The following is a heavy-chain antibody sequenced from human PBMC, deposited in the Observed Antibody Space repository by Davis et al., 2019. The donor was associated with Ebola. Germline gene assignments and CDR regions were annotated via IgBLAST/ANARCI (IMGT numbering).Heavy chain of an antibody. J-gene: IGHJ6*02. CDR1: GYSFTSYW. V-gene: IGHV5-51*01. CDR2: IYPGDSDT. Sequence: GESLKISCKGSGYSFTSYWIGWVRQMPGKGLEWMGIIYPGDSDTRYSPSFQGQVTISADKSISTAYLQWSSLKALDTAMYYCARHRVSGSYSLYYYYGMDVWGQGTTVTVSS. CDR3: ARHRVSGSYSLYYYYGMDV. D-gene: IGHD1-26*01.